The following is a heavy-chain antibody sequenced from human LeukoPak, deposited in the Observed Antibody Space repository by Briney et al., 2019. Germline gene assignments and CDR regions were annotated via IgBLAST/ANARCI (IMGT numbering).Heavy chain of an antibody. J-gene: IGHJ4*02. Sequence: GRSLRLSCAASGFTLTDYAMHWVRQAPGKGLVWVTYMSYDGRNKYYADSVKGRFTISRDSSKNTLYLQMHSLTTDDTAMYYCARDACSSGICYGDHWGQGTLVTVSS. V-gene: IGHV3-30*04. CDR1: GFTLTDYA. D-gene: IGHD2-15*01. CDR3: ARDACSSGICYGDH. CDR2: MSYDGRNK.